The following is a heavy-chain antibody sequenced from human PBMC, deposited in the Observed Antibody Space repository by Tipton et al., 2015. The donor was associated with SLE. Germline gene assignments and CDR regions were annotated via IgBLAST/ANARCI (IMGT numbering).Heavy chain of an antibody. D-gene: IGHD3-10*01. CDR1: VGSFSGHH. V-gene: IGHV4-34*01. CDR2: INQSGNT. CDR3: ARGARGSYYAVAFDI. Sequence: TLSLTCAVYVGSFSGHHWTWIRQPPGKGLEWIGEINQSGNTDYKTSLKSRVTISVDTSKNQFSLKLTSVTAADTAVYYCARGARGSYYAVAFDIWGQGTMVTVSS. J-gene: IGHJ3*02.